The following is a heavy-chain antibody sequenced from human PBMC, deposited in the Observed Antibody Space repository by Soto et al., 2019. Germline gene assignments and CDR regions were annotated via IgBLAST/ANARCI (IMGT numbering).Heavy chain of an antibody. V-gene: IGHV4-59*01. CDR1: GCSISSYY. Sequence: SETLSLACTVSGCSISSYYWSWIRQPPGKGLEWIGYIYYSGSTNYNPSLKSRVTISVDTSKNQFSLKLSSVTAADTAVYYCARSMHYSDGSNYSPFDYWGQGTLVTVSS. CDR3: ARSMHYSDGSNYSPFDY. CDR2: IYYSGST. J-gene: IGHJ4*02. D-gene: IGHD3-22*01.